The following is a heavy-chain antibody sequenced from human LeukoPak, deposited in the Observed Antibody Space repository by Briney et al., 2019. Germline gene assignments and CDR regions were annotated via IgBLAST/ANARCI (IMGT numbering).Heavy chain of an antibody. Sequence: PGGSLRLSCTTSGFSFSDYPMNWVRQAPGKGLEWVGFIRSKGYGGTTEYAASVKGRFTISRDDSKSIAYLQMNSLKTEDTAFYYCTKGLSSDYWGQATLVTVSS. J-gene: IGHJ4*02. V-gene: IGHV3-49*04. D-gene: IGHD6-6*01. CDR2: IRSKGYGGTT. CDR3: TKGLSSDY. CDR1: GFSFSDYP.